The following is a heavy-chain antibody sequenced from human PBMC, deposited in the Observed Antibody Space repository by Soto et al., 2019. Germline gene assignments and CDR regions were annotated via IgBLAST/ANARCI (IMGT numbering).Heavy chain of an antibody. D-gene: IGHD1-26*01. CDR2: IGTAGDT. V-gene: IGHV3-13*01. CDR1: GFTFSSYD. CDR3: ARDWDVKGYYYGMDV. J-gene: IGHJ6*02. Sequence: LRLSCAASGFTFSSYDMHWVRQATGKGLEWVSAIGTAGDTYYPGSVKGRFTISRENAKNSLYLQMNSLRAGDTAVYYCARDWDVKGYYYGMDVWGQGTTVTVSS.